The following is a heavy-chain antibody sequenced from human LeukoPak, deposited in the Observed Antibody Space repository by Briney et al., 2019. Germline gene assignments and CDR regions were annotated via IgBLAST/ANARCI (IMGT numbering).Heavy chain of an antibody. D-gene: IGHD5-24*01. V-gene: IGHV1-58*02. CDR2: IVVGSGNT. J-gene: IGHJ4*02. Sequence: SVKVSCKASGFTFTSSAMQWVRQARGQRLEWIGWIVVGSGNTNYAQKFQERVTITRDMSTSTAYMELSSLRSEDTAVYYCAREMATSYELDYWGQGILVTVSS. CDR1: GFTFTSSA. CDR3: AREMATSYELDY.